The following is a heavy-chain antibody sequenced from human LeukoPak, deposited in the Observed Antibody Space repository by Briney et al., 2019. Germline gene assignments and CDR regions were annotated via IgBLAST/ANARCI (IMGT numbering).Heavy chain of an antibody. J-gene: IGHJ5*02. V-gene: IGHV4-34*01. CDR2: INHSGST. Sequence: SETLSLTCAVYGGSFSGYYWSWIRQPPVKGLEWIGEINHSGSTNYNPSLKSRVTISVDTSKNQFSLKLSSVTAADTAVYYCARGGVDSSERLGFDPWGQGTLVTVSS. CDR1: GGSFSGYY. CDR3: ARGGVDSSERLGFDP. D-gene: IGHD3-22*01.